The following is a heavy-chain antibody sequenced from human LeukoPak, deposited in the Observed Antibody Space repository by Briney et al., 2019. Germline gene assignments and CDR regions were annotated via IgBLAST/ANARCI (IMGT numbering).Heavy chain of an antibody. D-gene: IGHD2-15*01. J-gene: IGHJ6*02. CDR1: GFTFSSYA. CDR2: ISYDGSNK. Sequence: GGSPRLSCAASGFTFSSYAMHWVRQAPGKGLEWVAVISYDGSNKYYADSVKGRFTISRDNSKNTLYLQMNSLRAEDTAVYYCAAVGYCSGGSCYWGDYYYGMDVWGQGTTVTVSS. V-gene: IGHV3-30-3*01. CDR3: AAVGYCSGGSCYWGDYYYGMDV.